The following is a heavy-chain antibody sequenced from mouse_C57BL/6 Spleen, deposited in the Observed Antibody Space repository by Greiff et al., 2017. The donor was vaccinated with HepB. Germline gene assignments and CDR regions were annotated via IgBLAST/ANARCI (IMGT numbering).Heavy chain of an antibody. D-gene: IGHD1-1*01. J-gene: IGHJ1*03. CDR1: GYTFTSYW. CDR3: ARGGATVRWYFDV. CDR2: IDPSDSYT. Sequence: VQLQQPGAELVMPGASVKLSCKASGYTFTSYWMHWVKQRPGQGLEWIGEIDPSDSYTNYNQKFKGKSTLTVDKSSSTAYMQLSSLTSEDAAVYYCARGGATVRWYFDVWGTGTTVTVSS. V-gene: IGHV1-69*01.